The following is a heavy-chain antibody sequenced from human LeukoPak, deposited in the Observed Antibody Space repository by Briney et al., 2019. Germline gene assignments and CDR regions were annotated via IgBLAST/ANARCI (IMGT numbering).Heavy chain of an antibody. CDR3: ARAYSPPQWSPFDY. Sequence: SETLSLTCAVYGGSFSGYYWSWIRQPPGKGLEWIGEINHSGSTSYNPSLKSRVTISVDTSKNQFSLKLSSVTAADTAVYYCARAYSPPQWSPFDYWGQGTLVTVSS. CDR1: GGSFSGYY. CDR2: INHSGST. V-gene: IGHV4-34*01. D-gene: IGHD6-13*01. J-gene: IGHJ4*02.